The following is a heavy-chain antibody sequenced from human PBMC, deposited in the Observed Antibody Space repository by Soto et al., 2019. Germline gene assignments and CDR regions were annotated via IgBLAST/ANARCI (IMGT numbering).Heavy chain of an antibody. D-gene: IGHD5-12*01. Sequence: SETLSLTCAVYGGSFSGYYWSWIRQPPGKGLEWIGEINHSGSTNYNPSLKSRVTISVDTSKNQFSLKLSSVTAADTAVYYCARGRRWLRDYFDYWGQGTLVTVSS. CDR3: ARGRRWLRDYFDY. J-gene: IGHJ4*02. CDR1: GGSFSGYY. CDR2: INHSGST. V-gene: IGHV4-34*01.